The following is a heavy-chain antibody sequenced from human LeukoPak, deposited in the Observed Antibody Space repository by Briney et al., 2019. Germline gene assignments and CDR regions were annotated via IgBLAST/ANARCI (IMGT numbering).Heavy chain of an antibody. CDR1: GGSISSYS. J-gene: IGHJ4*02. CDR2: IYYSGST. D-gene: IGHD5-18*01. Sequence: SETLSLTCTVSGGSISSYSWSWIRQPPGKGLEWIGYIYYSGSTNYNPSLKSRVTISVDTSKNQFSLKLSSVTAADTAVYYCASLYSYGYFDYWGQGTLVTVSS. V-gene: IGHV4-59*01. CDR3: ASLYSYGYFDY.